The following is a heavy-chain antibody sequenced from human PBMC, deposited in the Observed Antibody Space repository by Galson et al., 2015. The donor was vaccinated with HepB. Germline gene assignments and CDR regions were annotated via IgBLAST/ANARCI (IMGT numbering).Heavy chain of an antibody. V-gene: IGHV6-1*01. Sequence: CAISGDSVSSNSAAWNWIRQSPLRGLEWLGRTYYRSKWYTDYAISVKGRITINADTSKNQFSLQLKSVTPEDTAVYFCAGGLNTYFDYWGQGILVTVAA. CDR2: TYYRSKWYT. D-gene: IGHD2/OR15-2a*01. CDR1: GDSVSSNSAA. J-gene: IGHJ4*02. CDR3: AGGLNTYFDY.